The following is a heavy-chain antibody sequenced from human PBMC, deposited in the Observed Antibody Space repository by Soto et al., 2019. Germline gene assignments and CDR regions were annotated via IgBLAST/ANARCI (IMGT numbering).Heavy chain of an antibody. CDR3: AREGRTYSSFWQDY. Sequence: GGSLRLSCAASGFTVSSNYMSWVRQAPGKGLEWVSVIYSGGYTYYADSVKGRFTISRDNSKNTLYLQMNSLRAEDTAVYYCAREGRTYSSFWQDYWGQGTLVTVSS. CDR1: GFTVSSNY. J-gene: IGHJ4*02. D-gene: IGHD6-6*01. V-gene: IGHV3-66*01. CDR2: IYSGGYT.